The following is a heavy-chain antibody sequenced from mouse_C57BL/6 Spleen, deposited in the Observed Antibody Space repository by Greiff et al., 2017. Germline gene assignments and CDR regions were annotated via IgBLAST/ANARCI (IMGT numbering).Heavy chain of an antibody. J-gene: IGHJ2*01. Sequence: VQLQQSGPELVKPAASVKISCKASGYAFSSAWLNWVKKMPGKGLEWIGRICPGDGDTNYNGKFKGKATLTADKSYSKSYMQLSSLTSEDSAVYFCAREGLRYYFDYWGQGTTLTVSS. CDR1: GYAFSSAW. D-gene: IGHD2-2*01. CDR3: AREGLRYYFDY. V-gene: IGHV1-82*01. CDR2: ICPGDGDT.